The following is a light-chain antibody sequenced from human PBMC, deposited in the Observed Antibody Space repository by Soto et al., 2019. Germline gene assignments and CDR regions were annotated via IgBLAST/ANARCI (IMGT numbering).Light chain of an antibody. CDR1: QSISSW. V-gene: IGKV1-5*03. CDR2: KAS. CDR3: QQYNDNWT. J-gene: IGKJ1*01. Sequence: DIQMTQSPSTLSASVGDRVTITCRASQSISSWLAWYQQKPGKAPKLLIYKASTLQSGVPSRFSGSGSGTVFTLAISSLQPDDFATYYCQQYNDNWTFGQGTKVEMK.